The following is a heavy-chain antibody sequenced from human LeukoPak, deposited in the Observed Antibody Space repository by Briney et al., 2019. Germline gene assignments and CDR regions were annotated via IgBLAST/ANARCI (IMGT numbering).Heavy chain of an antibody. Sequence: ASVKVPCKASGYTFTSYDVNWVRQATGQGLEWMGWMNPNSGNTGYAQKFQGRVTMTRNTSISTAYMELSSLRSEDTAVYYCARRNGRKNAFDIWGQGTMVTVSS. J-gene: IGHJ3*02. CDR3: ARRNGRKNAFDI. D-gene: IGHD2-15*01. CDR1: GYTFTSYD. CDR2: MNPNSGNT. V-gene: IGHV1-8*01.